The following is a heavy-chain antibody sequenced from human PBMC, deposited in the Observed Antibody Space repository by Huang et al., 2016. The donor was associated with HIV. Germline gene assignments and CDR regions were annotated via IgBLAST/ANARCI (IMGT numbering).Heavy chain of an antibody. V-gene: IGHV3-30*18. CDR1: GFSFSTYG. CDR2: ISYDGSNK. Sequence: QLVESGGGVAQPGRSLRLACAASGFSFSTYGLHWVRQAPGRGLEWVAVISYDGSNKYYAHSVKGRFTISRDTSENKVYLQMNSLRHEDTAVYYCAKDGVDEEWDIDYWGQGTLVTVSS. J-gene: IGHJ4*02. CDR3: AKDGVDEEWDIDY. D-gene: IGHD1-26*01.